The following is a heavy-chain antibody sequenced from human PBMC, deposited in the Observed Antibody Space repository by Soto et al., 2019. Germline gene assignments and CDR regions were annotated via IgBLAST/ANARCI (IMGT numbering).Heavy chain of an antibody. CDR1: GFTFSTYA. CDR3: AKPSLWFGEFYYFDF. J-gene: IGHJ4*02. Sequence: VQLLESGGGLVQPGGSLRLSCAASGFTFSTYAMSWVRQAPGKGLEWVSGISGSGGSTYYADSVKGRFAISRDNSNNALYLQMNSLRAEDTAVSYCAKPSLWFGEFYYFDFWAQGNLVTVSS. CDR2: ISGSGGST. D-gene: IGHD3-10*01. V-gene: IGHV3-23*01.